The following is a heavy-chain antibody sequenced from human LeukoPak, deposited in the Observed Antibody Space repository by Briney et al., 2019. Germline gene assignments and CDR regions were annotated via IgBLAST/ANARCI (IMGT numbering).Heavy chain of an antibody. Sequence: PSESLSLTCAVYGGSFSGYYWSWIRQPPGNGLEWIGEINHSGSTNYNPSLKSRVTISVDTSKNQFSLKLSSVTAADTAVYYCARHRKTYYYDSSGYFDIWGQGTMVTVSS. D-gene: IGHD3-22*01. J-gene: IGHJ3*02. CDR3: ARHRKTYYYDSSGYFDI. CDR2: INHSGST. V-gene: IGHV4-34*01. CDR1: GGSFSGYY.